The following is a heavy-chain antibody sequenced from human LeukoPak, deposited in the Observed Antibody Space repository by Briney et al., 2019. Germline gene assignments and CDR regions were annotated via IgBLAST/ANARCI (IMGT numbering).Heavy chain of an antibody. CDR3: ARVLIIRGSYGWFDP. D-gene: IGHD3-16*01. Sequence: SETLSLTCTVSNGSMSSYYWTWIRQPAGKGLEWIGRIYTSGNTNYNPSLKSRVTMSLDTSKNQFFLQLSSVTAADTAVYYCARVLIIRGSYGWFDPWGQGTLVTVSS. J-gene: IGHJ5*02. V-gene: IGHV4-4*07. CDR1: NGSMSSYY. CDR2: IYTSGNT.